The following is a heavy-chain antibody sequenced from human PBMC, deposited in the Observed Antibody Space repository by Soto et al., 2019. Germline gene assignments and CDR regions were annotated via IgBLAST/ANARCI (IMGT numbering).Heavy chain of an antibody. CDR2: IWDDGSNK. D-gene: IGHD6-13*01. CDR3: ARGGLAAAGIDY. V-gene: IGHV3-33*01. J-gene: IGHJ4*02. CDR1: GFTYSNYG. Sequence: QVQLVESGGGVVQPGRSLRLSCAASGFTYSNYGMHWVRQAPGKGLEWLAIIWDDGSNKYYADSVKGRFTISGDNSRNTLSLQMNSLRAEDTAVYYCARGGLAAAGIDYWGQGTLVTVSS.